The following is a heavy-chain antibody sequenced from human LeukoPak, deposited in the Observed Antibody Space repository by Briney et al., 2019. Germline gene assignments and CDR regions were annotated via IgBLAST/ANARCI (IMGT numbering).Heavy chain of an antibody. Sequence: ASVKVSCKASGYTFTGYYMHWVRQAPGQGFEWMGWINPNSGDTNYAQKFQGRVTMTRDTSISTAYMELGSLTSDDTAVYYCARVRYCSTTSCYMDFDYWGQGTLVTVSS. J-gene: IGHJ4*02. D-gene: IGHD2-2*02. V-gene: IGHV1-2*02. CDR3: ARVRYCSTTSCYMDFDY. CDR1: GYTFTGYY. CDR2: INPNSGDT.